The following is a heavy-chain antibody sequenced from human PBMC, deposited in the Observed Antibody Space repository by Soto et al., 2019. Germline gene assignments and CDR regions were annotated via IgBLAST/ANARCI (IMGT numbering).Heavy chain of an antibody. CDR3: ASSLRRISGSYYYY. CDR1: GSICSSYG. V-gene: IGHV1-69*06. Sequence: GASGKVTCKDSGSICSSYGISLLLQAPGQGLEWMGGIIPIFGTANYAQKFQGRVTITADKSTSTAYMELSSLRSEDTAVYYCASSLRRISGSYYYYWGQGTLVTVS. D-gene: IGHD1-26*01. J-gene: IGHJ4*02. CDR2: IIPIFGTA.